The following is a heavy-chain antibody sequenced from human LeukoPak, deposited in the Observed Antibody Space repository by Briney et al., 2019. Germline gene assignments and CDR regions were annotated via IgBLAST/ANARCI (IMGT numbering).Heavy chain of an antibody. CDR2: IKQDGSEK. Sequence: GGSLRLSCAASGFTFSSYWMSWVRQAPGKGLEWVANIKQDGSEKYYVDSVKGRFTISRDNAKNSLYLQMNSLRAKDTAVYYCARDLSGNYDFWSGYYFDYWGQGTLVTVSS. J-gene: IGHJ4*02. V-gene: IGHV3-7*01. CDR3: ARDLSGNYDFWSGYYFDY. D-gene: IGHD3-3*01. CDR1: GFTFSSYW.